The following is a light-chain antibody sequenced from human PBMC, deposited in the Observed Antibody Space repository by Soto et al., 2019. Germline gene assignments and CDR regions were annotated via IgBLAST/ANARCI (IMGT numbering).Light chain of an antibody. V-gene: IGKV1-5*03. CDR2: NAS. J-gene: IGKJ2*01. CDR3: QHYNSYLYT. Sequence: DIQMTQSPSTLSASVGDRVTITCRASQSISSWLAWYQQKPGKAPKLLIYNASSLESGVPSRFSGSGSGTEFPLTISSLQPDDFATYYRQHYNSYLYTFGQGTKLEI. CDR1: QSISSW.